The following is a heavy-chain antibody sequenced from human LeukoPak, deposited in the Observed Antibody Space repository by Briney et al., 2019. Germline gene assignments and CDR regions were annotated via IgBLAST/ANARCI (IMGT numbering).Heavy chain of an antibody. Sequence: PSETLSLTCTVSGYSICSGYYWGWIRPPPGKGLEWIGSIYHSGSTYYNPSLKSRVTISVDTSKNQFSLKLSSVTAADTAVYYCARVQSYYDSSGSAAGFDYWGQGTLVTVSS. CDR1: GYSICSGYY. J-gene: IGHJ4*02. V-gene: IGHV4-38-2*02. CDR3: ARVQSYYDSSGSAAGFDY. D-gene: IGHD3-22*01. CDR2: IYHSGST.